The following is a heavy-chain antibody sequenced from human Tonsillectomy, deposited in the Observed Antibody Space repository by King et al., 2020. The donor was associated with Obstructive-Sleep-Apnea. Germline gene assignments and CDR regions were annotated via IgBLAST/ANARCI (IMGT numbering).Heavy chain of an antibody. CDR2: INQDGSEK. CDR3: ARKVAEAGTWDY. Sequence: VQLVESGGGLVQPGGSLRLSCAASGFTFSSYWMSWVRQAPGQGLEGVANINQDGSEKYYVDSVKGRFTISRDNAQNSLYLQMNSLRAEDTAVYYCARKVAEAGTWDYWGQGTLVTASS. D-gene: IGHD6-13*01. V-gene: IGHV3-7*03. CDR1: GFTFSSYW. J-gene: IGHJ4*01.